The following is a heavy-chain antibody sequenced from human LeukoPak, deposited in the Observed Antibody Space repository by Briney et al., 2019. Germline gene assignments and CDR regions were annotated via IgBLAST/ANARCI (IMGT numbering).Heavy chain of an antibody. CDR2: IYYSGST. Sequence: SETLSLTCTVSGGSISSSSYYWGWIRQPPGKGLEWIGSIYYSGSTYYNPSLKSRVTISVDTSKNQFSLKLSSVTAADTAVYYCARGGPRSFDYWGQGTLVTVSS. V-gene: IGHV4-39*07. CDR1: GGSISSSSYY. CDR3: ARGGPRSFDY. D-gene: IGHD3-16*01. J-gene: IGHJ4*02.